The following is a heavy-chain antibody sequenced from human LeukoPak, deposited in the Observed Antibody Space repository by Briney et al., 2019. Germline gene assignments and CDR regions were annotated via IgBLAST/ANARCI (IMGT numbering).Heavy chain of an antibody. V-gene: IGHV1-18*01. J-gene: IGHJ6*02. CDR3: ASGIAAASPYYYYGMDV. Sequence: ASVKVSCKASGYTFTSYGISWVRQAPGQGLEWMGWINVYTGNPNYAQKLQDRVTMTRDTSTSTAYMELRSLRSDDTAVYFCASGIAAASPYYYYGMDVWGQGTTVSVSS. D-gene: IGHD6-13*01. CDR1: GYTFTSYG. CDR2: INVYTGNP.